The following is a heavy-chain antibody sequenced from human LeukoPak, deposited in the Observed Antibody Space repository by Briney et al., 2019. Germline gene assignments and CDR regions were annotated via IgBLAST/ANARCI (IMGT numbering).Heavy chain of an antibody. CDR3: AGLVGRYSSGLYYYYFDY. J-gene: IGHJ4*02. V-gene: IGHV4-34*01. Sequence: SETLSLTCAVYGGSFSGYYWSWVRQPPGKGLEWIGEMYLSGTTHSNPSVKSRVTISIDKSKNQFFLNLSSVTAADTAVYYCAGLVGRYSSGLYYYYFDYWGQGTLVTVSS. CDR1: GGSFSGYY. D-gene: IGHD3-22*01. CDR2: MYLSGTT.